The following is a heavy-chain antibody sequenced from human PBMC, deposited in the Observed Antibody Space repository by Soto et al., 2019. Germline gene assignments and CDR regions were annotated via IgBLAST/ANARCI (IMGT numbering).Heavy chain of an antibody. D-gene: IGHD1-26*01. CDR2: IIPIFGTA. CDR1: GGTFSSYA. CDR3: ARPRGGSYYPAHYFDY. V-gene: IGHV1-69*13. Sequence: SVKVSCKASGGTFSSYAISWVRQAPGQGLEWMGGIIPIFGTANYAQKFQGGATITADESTSTAYMELSSLRSEDTAVYYCARPRGGSYYPAHYFDYWGQGTLVTVSS. J-gene: IGHJ4*02.